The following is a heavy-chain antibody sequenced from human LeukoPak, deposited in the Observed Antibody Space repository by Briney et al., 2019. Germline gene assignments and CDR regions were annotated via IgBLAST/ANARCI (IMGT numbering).Heavy chain of an antibody. V-gene: IGHV1-2*02. Sequence: ASVKVSCKASGYTFTSYGISWVRQAPGQGLEWMGWINPHSGDTNYVQKFQGRVTMTRDTSISTAYMELNRLISDDTAVFHCARDSGGTYSHFDYWGQGTLVTVSS. CDR1: GYTFTSYG. J-gene: IGHJ4*02. D-gene: IGHD1-26*01. CDR2: INPHSGDT. CDR3: ARDSGGTYSHFDY.